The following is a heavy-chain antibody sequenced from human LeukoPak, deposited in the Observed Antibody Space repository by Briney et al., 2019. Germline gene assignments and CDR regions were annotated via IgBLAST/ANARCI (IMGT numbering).Heavy chain of an antibody. V-gene: IGHV3-30*02. J-gene: IGHJ1*01. D-gene: IGHD6-19*01. CDR3: ARGGKRAVAGTRSPQYFQH. CDR2: IQYDGSNE. Sequence: PGGSLRLSCTASGFTFSYFAMHWVRQAPGKGLEWVSFIQYDGSNEYYADSVKGRFTISRDNSKNTLYLQMNSLRAEDTAVYYCARGGKRAVAGTRSPQYFQHWGQGTLVTVSS. CDR1: GFTFSYFA.